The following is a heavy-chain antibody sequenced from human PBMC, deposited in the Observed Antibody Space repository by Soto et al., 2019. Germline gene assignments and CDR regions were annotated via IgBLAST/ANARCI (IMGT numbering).Heavy chain of an antibody. CDR3: ARDPYSSSSGIDY. CDR2: IWYDGSNK. D-gene: IGHD6-6*01. CDR1: GITFSSYG. V-gene: IGHV3-33*01. J-gene: IGHJ4*02. Sequence: GGSLRLSCAASGITFSSYGMHWVRQAPGKGLEWVAVIWYDGSNKYYADSVKGRFTISRDNSKNTLYLQMNSLRAEDTAVYYCARDPYSSSSGIDYWGQGTLVT.